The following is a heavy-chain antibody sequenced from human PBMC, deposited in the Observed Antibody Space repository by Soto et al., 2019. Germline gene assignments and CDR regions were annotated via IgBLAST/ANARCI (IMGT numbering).Heavy chain of an antibody. CDR1: GFTFSNYD. J-gene: IGHJ4*02. CDR3: ADPPTSDY. CDR2: ISGSGGIT. V-gene: IGHV3-23*01. Sequence: VQLLESGGGLVQPGGSLRLACAASGFTFSNYDMSWVRQAPGKGLEWVSGISGSGGITYYADSVKGRFTISRDNSKNTLYLQMNSLRAEDTAVYYCADPPTSDYWGQGTLVTVSS.